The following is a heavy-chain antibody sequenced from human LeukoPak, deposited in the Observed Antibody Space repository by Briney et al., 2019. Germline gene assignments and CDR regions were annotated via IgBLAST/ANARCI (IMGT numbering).Heavy chain of an antibody. CDR2: IIPIFGTA. CDR1: GGTFSSYA. CDR3: ARVPDYYYGMDV. V-gene: IGHV1-69*13. Sequence: SVKVSCKASGGTFSSYAISWVRQAPGQGLEWMGGIIPIFGTANYAQKFQGRVTITADESTSTAYMELSSLRSEDTAVYYCARVPDYYYGMDVWGQGTTVTVSS. J-gene: IGHJ6*02.